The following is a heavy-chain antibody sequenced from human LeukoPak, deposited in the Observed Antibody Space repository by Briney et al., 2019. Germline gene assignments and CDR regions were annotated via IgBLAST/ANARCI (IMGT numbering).Heavy chain of an antibody. D-gene: IGHD3-10*01. V-gene: IGHV4-59*01. CDR1: GGSISSYY. J-gene: IGHJ4*02. CDR2: IYYSGST. Sequence: SETLSLTCTVSGGSISSYYWSRIRQPPGKGLEWIGYIYYSGSTNYNPSLKSRVTISVDTSKNQFSLKLSSVTAADTAVYYCARDRNYYGSGSFDYWGQGTLVTVSS. CDR3: ARDRNYYGSGSFDY.